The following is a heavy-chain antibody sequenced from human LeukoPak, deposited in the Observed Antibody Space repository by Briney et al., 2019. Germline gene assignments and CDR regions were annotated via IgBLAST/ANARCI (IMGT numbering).Heavy chain of an antibody. V-gene: IGHV3-30*03. D-gene: IGHD3-10*01. Sequence: GGSMRLSCAASGFTSSSYGMQWVRQAPGKGLEWVAVISYDGSNKYYADSVKGRFTISRDNSKNTLYLQMNSLRAEDTAVYYCARETYGSGSYPSPFDPWGQGTLVTVSS. CDR1: GFTSSSYG. CDR3: ARETYGSGSYPSPFDP. CDR2: ISYDGSNK. J-gene: IGHJ5*02.